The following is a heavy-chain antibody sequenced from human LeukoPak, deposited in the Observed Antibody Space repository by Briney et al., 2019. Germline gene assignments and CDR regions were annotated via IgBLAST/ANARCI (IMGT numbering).Heavy chain of an antibody. D-gene: IGHD5-12*01. V-gene: IGHV3-23*01. J-gene: IGHJ4*02. CDR3: ARESGFNYFDY. CDR1: GFTFSSYD. CDR2: ITASGAGI. Sequence: GGSLRLSCAASGFTFSSYDMSWVRQAPGKGLEWVSAITASGAGIYYADSVKGRFTISRDKSKNTLYLQMNSLRAEDTAVYYCARESGFNYFDYWGQGTLVTVSS.